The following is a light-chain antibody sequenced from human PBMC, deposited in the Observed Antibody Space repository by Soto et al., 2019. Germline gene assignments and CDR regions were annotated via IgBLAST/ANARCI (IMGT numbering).Light chain of an antibody. V-gene: IGLV1-44*01. CDR1: FSNIGSSS. J-gene: IGLJ1*01. CDR3: AAWDVSLNGHYA. Sequence: QTVVTQPPSVSGPPGQRVTISCSGSFSNIGSSSVNWYQQFPGTAPKLLMYNDNQWPSGVPDRFSGSRSGTSASLAISGLQSEDEADYFCAAWDVSLNGHYAFGTGTKVTVL. CDR2: NDN.